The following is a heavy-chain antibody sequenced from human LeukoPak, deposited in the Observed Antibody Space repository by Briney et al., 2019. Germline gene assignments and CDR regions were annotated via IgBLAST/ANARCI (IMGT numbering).Heavy chain of an antibody. Sequence: GGSLRLSCAASGFNVSANYMSWVRQAPGKGLEWVSVIYSGGTTYYAKYVKGRFTISRHNSKNTLYLQMNNLRAEDTAIYYCAFSYYDILTGYSAFDYWGQGTLVTVSS. J-gene: IGHJ4*02. CDR3: AFSYYDILTGYSAFDY. CDR1: GFNVSANY. CDR2: IYSGGTT. V-gene: IGHV3-53*01. D-gene: IGHD3-9*01.